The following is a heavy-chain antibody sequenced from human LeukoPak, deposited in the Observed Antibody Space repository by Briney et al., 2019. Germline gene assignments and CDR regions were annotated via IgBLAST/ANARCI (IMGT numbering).Heavy chain of an antibody. J-gene: IGHJ4*02. CDR2: ISGSGGST. CDR1: GFTFSSYA. Sequence: GGSLRLSCAASGFTFSSYAMSWVRQAPGKGLEWVSAISGSGGSTYYADSVKGRFTISRDNSKNTLYLQMNSLRAEDTAVYYCAREPRYCTNGVCYGEFDYWGQGTLVTVSS. CDR3: AREPRYCTNGVCYGEFDY. D-gene: IGHD2-8*01. V-gene: IGHV3-23*01.